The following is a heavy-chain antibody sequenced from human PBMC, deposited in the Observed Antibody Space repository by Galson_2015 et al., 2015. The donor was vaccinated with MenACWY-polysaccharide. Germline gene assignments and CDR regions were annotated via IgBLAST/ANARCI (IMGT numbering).Heavy chain of an antibody. CDR2: ISWNSDTV. CDR3: AKDVRTIAVTGRFFGMDV. Sequence: SLRLSCAASGITFDNAMHWVRQAPGKGLEWVSGISWNSDTVGYADSVKGRFTISRDNAKNSLYLQMNSLKAEDTALYYCAKDVRTIAVTGRFFGMDVWGQGTTVTVPS. CDR1: GITFDNA. D-gene: IGHD6-19*01. V-gene: IGHV3-9*01. J-gene: IGHJ6*02.